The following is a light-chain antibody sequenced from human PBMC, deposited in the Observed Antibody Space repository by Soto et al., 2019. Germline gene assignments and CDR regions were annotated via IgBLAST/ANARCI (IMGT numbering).Light chain of an antibody. J-gene: IGKJ5*01. CDR3: MQALQTIT. CDR1: QSLLHSNGYNY. Sequence: IVMTQSPLSLPVTPGEPASISCRSSQSLLHSNGYNYLDWYLQKPGQSPQLLIFLGSNRASGVPDRFSGSGSGTDVTLKISTVEAEDVGVYYCMQALQTITFGQGTRLEIK. CDR2: LGS. V-gene: IGKV2-28*01.